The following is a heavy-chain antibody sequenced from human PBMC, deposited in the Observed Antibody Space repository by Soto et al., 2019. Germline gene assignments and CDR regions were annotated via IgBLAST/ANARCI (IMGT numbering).Heavy chain of an antibody. CDR1: GGSITRYY. Sequence: SGTLSLTCTVSGGSITRYYGSWIRRPPGKGLEWIGYIYYSGSTNYNPSLKSRVTISVDTSKNQFSLKLSSVTAADTAVYYCARGWSGRYSDYWGQGTLVTVSS. CDR3: ARGWSGRYSDY. D-gene: IGHD3-9*01. J-gene: IGHJ4*02. V-gene: IGHV4-59*01. CDR2: IYYSGST.